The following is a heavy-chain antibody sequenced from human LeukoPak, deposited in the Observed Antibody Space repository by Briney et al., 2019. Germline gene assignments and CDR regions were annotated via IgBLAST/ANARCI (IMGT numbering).Heavy chain of an antibody. Sequence: GASVKVSCKSSGYTFTGYYLHWVRQAPGQGLEWMGWINPNTGGPKYAQKFQGRVTMTRDTSISTAYMELSRLRSDDTAVYYCARSPGLWFGEQLIDYWGQGTLVTVS. CDR3: ARSPGLWFGEQLIDY. CDR2: INPNTGGP. CDR1: GYTFTGYY. D-gene: IGHD3-10*01. V-gene: IGHV1-2*02. J-gene: IGHJ4*02.